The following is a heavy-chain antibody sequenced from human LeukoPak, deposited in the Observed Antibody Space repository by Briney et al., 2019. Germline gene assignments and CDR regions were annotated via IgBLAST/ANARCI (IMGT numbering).Heavy chain of an antibody. Sequence: SETLSLTCTVSGASVRSGSYYWTWIRQPPGEGLEWIGDIYHTGSTNYNPSLKSRVTFSLDKSKNHFALKLTSVTVADTAIYYCASYDYVWGSLDFWGQGTLVPVSS. CDR1: GASVRSGSYY. V-gene: IGHV4-61*01. CDR2: IYHTGST. D-gene: IGHD3-16*01. J-gene: IGHJ4*02. CDR3: ASYDYVWGSLDF.